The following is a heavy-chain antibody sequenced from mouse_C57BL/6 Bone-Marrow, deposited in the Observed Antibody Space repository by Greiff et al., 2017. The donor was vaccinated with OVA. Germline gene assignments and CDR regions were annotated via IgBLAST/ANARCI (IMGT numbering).Heavy chain of an antibody. J-gene: IGHJ1*03. CDR3: ARQRVSTVVDWYFDV. Sequence: EVKVVESGGDLVKPGGSLKLSCAASGFTFSSYGMSWVRQTPDKRLEWVATISSGGSYTYYPDSVKGRFTISRDNAKNTLYLQMSSLKSEDTAMYYCARQRVSTVVDWYFDVWGTGTTVTVSS. CDR1: GFTFSSYG. CDR2: ISSGGSYT. D-gene: IGHD1-1*01. V-gene: IGHV5-6*01.